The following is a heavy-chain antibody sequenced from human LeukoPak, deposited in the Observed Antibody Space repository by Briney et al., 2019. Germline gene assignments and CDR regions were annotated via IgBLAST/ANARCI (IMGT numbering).Heavy chain of an antibody. J-gene: IGHJ6*02. D-gene: IGHD4-17*01. Sequence: GASVKVSCKASGYTFTSYGISWVRQAPGQGLEWMGWISAYNGNTNYAQKLQGRVTMTTDTSTSTAYMELRSLRSDDTAVYYCARDDYGDYDGYYYGMDVWGQGTTVTASS. CDR3: ARDDYGDYDGYYYGMDV. CDR2: ISAYNGNT. CDR1: GYTFTSYG. V-gene: IGHV1-18*01.